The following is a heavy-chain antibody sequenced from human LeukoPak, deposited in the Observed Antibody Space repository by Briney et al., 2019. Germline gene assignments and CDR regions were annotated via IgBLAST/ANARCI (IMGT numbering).Heavy chain of an antibody. CDR2: ISYDGSHK. V-gene: IGHV3-30*04. CDR1: GFTFSSYA. Sequence: GGSLRLSCAACGFTFSSYAMHWVRQAPGKGLEWVAVISYDGSHKYYADSVKGRFTIPRDNSKNTLYLQMNSLRAEDTAVYYCARGPIAVPYYLGQGTPGTVPS. CDR3: ARGPIAVPYY. D-gene: IGHD6-19*01. J-gene: IGHJ4*02.